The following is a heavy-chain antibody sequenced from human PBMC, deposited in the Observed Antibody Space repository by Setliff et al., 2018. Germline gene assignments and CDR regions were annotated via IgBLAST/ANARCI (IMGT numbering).Heavy chain of an antibody. Sequence: PGESLQISCKGSGYSFTSYWIGWVRQMPGKGLEWMGIIYPGDSDTRYSPSFQGQVTISADKSISTAYLQWSSLKASDTAMYYCARESYDSSGYIYYFDYWGQGTLVTVSS. V-gene: IGHV5-51*01. CDR2: IYPGDSDT. CDR3: ARESYDSSGYIYYFDY. D-gene: IGHD3-22*01. J-gene: IGHJ4*02. CDR1: GYSFTSYW.